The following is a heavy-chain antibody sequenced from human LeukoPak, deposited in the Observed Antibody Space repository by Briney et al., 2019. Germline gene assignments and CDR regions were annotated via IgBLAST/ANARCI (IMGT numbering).Heavy chain of an antibody. Sequence: GGSLRLSCVPSGFTFSDHYMDWVRQAPGKGLEWVARTRTKAKDYTTEYAASVKGRFTVSRDESMHSLYLQMNSLKTEDTAVYYCARGPTVTFNYHYGMDVWGQGTTVTVSS. J-gene: IGHJ6*02. V-gene: IGHV3-72*01. CDR1: GFTFSDHY. D-gene: IGHD4-17*01. CDR3: ARGPTVTFNYHYGMDV. CDR2: TRTKAKDYTT.